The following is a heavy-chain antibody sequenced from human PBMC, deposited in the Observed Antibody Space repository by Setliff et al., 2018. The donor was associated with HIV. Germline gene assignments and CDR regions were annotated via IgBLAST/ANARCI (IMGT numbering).Heavy chain of an antibody. Sequence: GGSLRLSCIASGFSFSDYYMAWIRQTPGKGLEWISYIDDSGRIRDYAGSVKGRFTISRDNTKNSLYLLMDSLTVEDTAIYFCARPKERIAHGLEHWGQGAQLTVSS. CDR1: GFSFSDYY. CDR2: IDDSGRIR. D-gene: IGHD2-21*01. CDR3: ARPKERIAHGLEH. V-gene: IGHV3-11*01. J-gene: IGHJ4*02.